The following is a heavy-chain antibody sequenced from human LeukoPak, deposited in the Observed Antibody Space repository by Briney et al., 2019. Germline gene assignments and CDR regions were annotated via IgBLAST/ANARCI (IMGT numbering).Heavy chain of an antibody. CDR1: GGSISSYY. CDR3: ARAPYYYDSSGSHDAFDI. D-gene: IGHD3-22*01. Sequence: SETLSLTCTASGGSISSYYWSWIRQPPGKGLEWIGYIYYSGSTNYNPSLKSRVTISVDTSKNQFSLKLSSVTAADTAVYYCARAPYYYDSSGSHDAFDIWGQGTMVTVSS. J-gene: IGHJ3*02. CDR2: IYYSGST. V-gene: IGHV4-59*01.